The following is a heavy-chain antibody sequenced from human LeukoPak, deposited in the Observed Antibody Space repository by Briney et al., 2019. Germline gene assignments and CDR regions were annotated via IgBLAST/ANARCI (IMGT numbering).Heavy chain of an antibody. D-gene: IGHD2-2*01. CDR2: IRYDGSNK. Sequence: GGSLRLSCAASGFTFSSYGMHWVRQAPGKGLGWVAFIRYDGSNKYYADSVKGRFTISRDNSKNTLYLQMNSLRAEDTAVYYCAKIRSNLGYCSSTSCRGDAFDIWGQGTMVTVSS. CDR3: AKIRSNLGYCSSTSCRGDAFDI. V-gene: IGHV3-30*02. CDR1: GFTFSSYG. J-gene: IGHJ3*02.